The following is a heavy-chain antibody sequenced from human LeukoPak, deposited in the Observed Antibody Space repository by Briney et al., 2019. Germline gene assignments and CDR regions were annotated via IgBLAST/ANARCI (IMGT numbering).Heavy chain of an antibody. CDR1: GFTFSSYA. J-gene: IGHJ4*02. D-gene: IGHD6-19*01. CDR2: ISGSGGST. CDR3: AKDRWGGVAVAPDY. V-gene: IGHV3-23*01. Sequence: GGSLRLSCAASGFTFSSYAMSWVRQAPGKGLGCVSAISGSGGSTYYAASVKGRFTISRDNSKNQLYLQMNSLRAEDTAVYYFAKDRWGGVAVAPDYWGQGTLVTVSS.